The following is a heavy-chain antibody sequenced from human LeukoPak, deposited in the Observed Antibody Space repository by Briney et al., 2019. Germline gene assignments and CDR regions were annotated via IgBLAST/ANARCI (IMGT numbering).Heavy chain of an antibody. CDR3: ARGFRNSNYAFDI. Sequence: GGSLRLSCTASGFTFSDYNMNWVRQAPGKGLEWVSYISSSSSSMYYADSVEGRFTISRDNAKNSLYLQMNSLRAEDTAVYYCARGFRNSNYAFDIWGQGTMVTVSS. V-gene: IGHV3-48*04. D-gene: IGHD4-23*01. J-gene: IGHJ3*02. CDR1: GFTFSDYN. CDR2: ISSSSSSM.